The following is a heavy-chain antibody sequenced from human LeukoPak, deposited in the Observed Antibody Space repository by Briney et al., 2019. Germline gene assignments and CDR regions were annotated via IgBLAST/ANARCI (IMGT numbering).Heavy chain of an antibody. CDR1: GFTVSSNY. V-gene: IGHV3-15*01. CDR3: TTGRGYSDEIDY. D-gene: IGHD5-18*01. J-gene: IGHJ4*02. Sequence: GGSLRLSCAASGFTVSSNYMSWVRQAPGKGLEWVGRIKSKTDGGTTDYAAPVKGRFTISRDDSKNTLYLQMNSLKTEDTAVYYCTTGRGYSDEIDYWGQGTLVTVSS. CDR2: IKSKTDGGTT.